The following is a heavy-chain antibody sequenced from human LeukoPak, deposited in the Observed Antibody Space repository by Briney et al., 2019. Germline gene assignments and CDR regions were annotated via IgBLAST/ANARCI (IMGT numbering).Heavy chain of an antibody. J-gene: IGHJ5*02. CDR3: ARRMVRGVKSWFDP. V-gene: IGHV4-59*08. D-gene: IGHD3-10*01. CDR2: IYYSGST. Sequence: PSETLSLTCTVSGGSISSYYWSWIRQPPGKGLEWIGYIYYSGSTNYNPSLKSRVTISVDTSKNQFSLKLSSVTAADTAVYYCARRMVRGVKSWFDPCGQGTLVTVSS. CDR1: GGSISSYY.